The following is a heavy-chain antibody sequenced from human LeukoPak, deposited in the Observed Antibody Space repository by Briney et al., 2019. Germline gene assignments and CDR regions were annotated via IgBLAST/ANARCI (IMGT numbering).Heavy chain of an antibody. CDR3: ARDRYFIGFDY. D-gene: IGHD3-9*01. Sequence: RSSQTLSLTCTVSGGSINSGDYYWSWIRQPPGKGLEWIGYIYYSGSTYHNPSLKSRVSISVHTSKNQFSLRLSSVTAADTAVYYCARDRYFIGFDYWGQGTLVTVSS. CDR2: IYYSGST. CDR1: GGSINSGDYY. J-gene: IGHJ4*02. V-gene: IGHV4-30-4*01.